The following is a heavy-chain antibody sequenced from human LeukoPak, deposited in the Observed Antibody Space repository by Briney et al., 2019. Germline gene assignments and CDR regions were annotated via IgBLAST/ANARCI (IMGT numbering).Heavy chain of an antibody. D-gene: IGHD3-3*01. V-gene: IGHV4-61*02. Sequence: PSQTLSLTCTVSGGSISSGSYYWSWIRQPAGKGLEWIGRIYTSGSTNYNPSLKSRVTISVDTSKNQFSLKLSSVTAADTAVYYCARGTDYDFWSGSLQASPLDYWGQGTLVTVSS. J-gene: IGHJ4*02. CDR3: ARGTDYDFWSGSLQASPLDY. CDR1: GGSISSGSYY. CDR2: IYTSGST.